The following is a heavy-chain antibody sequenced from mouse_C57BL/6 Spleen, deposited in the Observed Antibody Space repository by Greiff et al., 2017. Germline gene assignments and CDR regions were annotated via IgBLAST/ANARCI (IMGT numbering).Heavy chain of an antibody. V-gene: IGHV1-7*01. CDR3: ARGAPTVAFDY. CDR2: INPSSGYT. J-gene: IGHJ2*01. D-gene: IGHD1-1*01. Sequence: QVHVKQSGAELAKPGASVKLSCKASGYTFTSYWMHWVKQRPGQGLEWIGYINPSSGYTKYNQKFKDKATLTADKSSSTAYMQLSSLTYEDSAVYYCARGAPTVAFDYWGQGTTLTVSS. CDR1: GYTFTSYW.